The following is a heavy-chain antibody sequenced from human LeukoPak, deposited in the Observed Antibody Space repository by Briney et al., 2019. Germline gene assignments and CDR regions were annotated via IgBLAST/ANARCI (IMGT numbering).Heavy chain of an antibody. Sequence: GGSLRLSCAASGFTFTSYGMHWVRQAPGKGLEWVAFIRYDGSQKFYADSVKGRFTISRDNSKNTLYLQMNSLRAEDTAVYYCARGDPIYDFWSGGDYWGQGSLVTVSS. CDR1: GFTFTSYG. V-gene: IGHV3-30*02. D-gene: IGHD3-3*01. CDR3: ARGDPIYDFWSGGDY. J-gene: IGHJ4*02. CDR2: IRYDGSQK.